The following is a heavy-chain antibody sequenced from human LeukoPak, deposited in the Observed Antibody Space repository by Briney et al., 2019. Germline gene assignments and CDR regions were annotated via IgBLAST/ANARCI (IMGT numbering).Heavy chain of an antibody. CDR2: ISSSSSTI. V-gene: IGHV3-48*01. D-gene: IGHD1-26*01. CDR1: GFTFSSYS. J-gene: IGHJ4*02. CDR3: ARGRRGSYDY. Sequence: QAGGSLRLSCAASGFTFSSYSMNWVRQAPVKGLEWVSYISSSSSTIYYADSVKGRFTISRDNAKNSLYLQMNSLRAEDTAVYYCARGRRGSYDYWGQGTLVTVSS.